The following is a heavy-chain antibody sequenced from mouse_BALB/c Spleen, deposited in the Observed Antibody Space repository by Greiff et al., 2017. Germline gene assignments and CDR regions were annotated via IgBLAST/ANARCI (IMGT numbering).Heavy chain of an antibody. CDR3: ARGHSSGYGFAD. CDR2: IDPFNGGT. V-gene: IGHV1-28*01. D-gene: IGHD3-1*01. CDR1: GYSFTSYY. J-gene: IGHJ3*01. Sequence: VQLQQSGPELMKPGASVKISCKASGYSFTSYYMHWVKQSHGKSLEWIGYIDPFNGGTSYNQKFKGKATLTVDKSSSTAYMHLSSLTSEDSAVYYCARGHSSGYGFADWGQGTLVTVSA.